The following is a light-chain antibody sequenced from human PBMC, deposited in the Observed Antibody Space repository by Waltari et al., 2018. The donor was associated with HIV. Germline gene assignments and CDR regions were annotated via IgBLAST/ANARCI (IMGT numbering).Light chain of an antibody. CDR3: QQYYDTPRT. CDR2: WAS. J-gene: IGKJ1*01. Sequence: DIVMTQSPDSLAVSLGERATINCMYSQNLFYTSNNRNYLAWYQKKPGQPPKLLIYWASTRNSGVPDRFSGGGSGTDFTLTISSLQAEDVAFYYCQQYYDTPRTFGQGTKVEVK. CDR1: QNLFYTSNNRNY. V-gene: IGKV4-1*01.